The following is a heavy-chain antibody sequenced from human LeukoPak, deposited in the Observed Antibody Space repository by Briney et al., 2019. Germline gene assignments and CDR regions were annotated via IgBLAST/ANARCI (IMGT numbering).Heavy chain of an antibody. CDR2: IYTSGST. D-gene: IGHD6-19*01. J-gene: IGHJ4*02. V-gene: IGHV4-4*07. CDR1: GGSISSYH. Sequence: SETLSLTCTVSGGSISSYHWSWIRQPAGKGLEWIGRIYTSGSTNYNPSLKSRVTMSVDTSKNQFSLKLSSVTAADTAVYYCASMRLAVAGNYFDYWGQGTLVTVSS. CDR3: ASMRLAVAGNYFDY.